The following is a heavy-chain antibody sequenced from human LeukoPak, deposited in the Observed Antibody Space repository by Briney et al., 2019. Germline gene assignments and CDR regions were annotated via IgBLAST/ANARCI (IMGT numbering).Heavy chain of an antibody. CDR2: INSEGSGT. CDR1: GLIISNYW. CDR3: AKGGTTVVDY. Sequence: GGSLRLSCAASGLIISNYWMHWDRQAPGKGLVWVARINSEGSGTTYADSVKGRFTIPRDNAKNTLYLQMNSLRDEDTAVYYCAKGGTTVVDYWGQGTLVTVSS. V-gene: IGHV3-74*01. J-gene: IGHJ4*02. D-gene: IGHD4-23*01.